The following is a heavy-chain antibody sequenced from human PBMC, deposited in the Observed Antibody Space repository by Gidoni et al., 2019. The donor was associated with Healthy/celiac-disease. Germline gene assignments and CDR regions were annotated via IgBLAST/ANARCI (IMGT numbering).Heavy chain of an antibody. CDR1: GFTFSSYA. Sequence: EVQLLESGGGLVQPGGSLRLSCAASGFTFSSYAMSWVRQAPGKGLEWFSAIRGSGGSTYYADSVKGRFTISRDNSKNTLYLQMNSLRAEDTAVYYCATSPRKGDFWSGYSYGMDVWGQGTTVTVSS. D-gene: IGHD3-3*01. J-gene: IGHJ6*02. CDR3: ATSPRKGDFWSGYSYGMDV. V-gene: IGHV3-23*01. CDR2: IRGSGGST.